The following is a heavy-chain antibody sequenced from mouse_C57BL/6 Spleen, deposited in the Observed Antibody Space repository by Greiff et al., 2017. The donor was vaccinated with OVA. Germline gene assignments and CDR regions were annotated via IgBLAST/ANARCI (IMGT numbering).Heavy chain of an antibody. V-gene: IGHV1-26*01. Sequence: EVKLQQSGPELVKPGASVKISCKASGYTFTDYYMNWVKQSHGKSLEWIGDINPNNGGTSYNQKFKGKATLTVDKSSSTAYMELRSLTSEDSAVYYCARAYGYAMDYWGQGTSVTVSS. J-gene: IGHJ4*01. CDR3: ARAYGYAMDY. CDR2: INPNNGGT. CDR1: GYTFTDYY. D-gene: IGHD1-1*01.